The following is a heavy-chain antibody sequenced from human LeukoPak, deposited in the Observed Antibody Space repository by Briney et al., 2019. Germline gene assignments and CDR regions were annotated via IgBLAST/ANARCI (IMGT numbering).Heavy chain of an antibody. Sequence: GASVKVSCKASGYTFTGYYMHWVRQAPGQGLEWMGWINPNSGGTNYAQKFQGRVTMTRDTSISTAYMELSRLRSDDTAVYYCARHIVVVVAATNAAWFDPWGQGTLVTVSS. D-gene: IGHD2-15*01. CDR2: INPNSGGT. CDR3: ARHIVVVVAATNAAWFDP. J-gene: IGHJ5*02. CDR1: GYTFTGYY. V-gene: IGHV1-2*02.